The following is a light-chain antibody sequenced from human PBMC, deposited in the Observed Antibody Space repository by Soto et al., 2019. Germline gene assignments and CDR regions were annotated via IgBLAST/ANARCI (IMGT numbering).Light chain of an antibody. CDR3: SSYSSTTTVV. Sequence: QSVLTQPASVSGSPGQSITISCTGTSTDAVTYKYVSWYQQHPGKAPKLVIYDVGNRPSGVSNRFSGSKSGNTASLTISGHQAEDEAHYYCSSYSSTTTVVFGGGTKLTVL. CDR2: DVG. V-gene: IGLV2-14*01. CDR1: STDAVTYKY. J-gene: IGLJ3*02.